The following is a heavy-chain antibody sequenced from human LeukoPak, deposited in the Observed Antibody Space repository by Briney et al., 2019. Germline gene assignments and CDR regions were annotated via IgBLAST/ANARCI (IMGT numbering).Heavy chain of an antibody. Sequence: GGSLRLSCAASGFTFSSYWMSWVRQAPGKGLEWVANIKQDGSEKYYVDSVKGRFTISRDNAKNSLYLQMNSLRAEDTAVYYCANLYQSYSNNWFDPWGQGTLVTASS. V-gene: IGHV3-7*03. CDR3: ANLYQSYSNNWFDP. D-gene: IGHD3-10*01. CDR1: GFTFSSYW. CDR2: IKQDGSEK. J-gene: IGHJ5*02.